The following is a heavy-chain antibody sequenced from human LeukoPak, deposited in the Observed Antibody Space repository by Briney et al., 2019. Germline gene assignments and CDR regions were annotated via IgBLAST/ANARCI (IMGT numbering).Heavy chain of an antibody. CDR1: GYTFTSYG. CDR3: ARADTAMVAPYYYYYMDV. Sequence: ASVKVSCKASGYTFTSYGISWARQAPGQGLEWMRWISAYNGNTNYAQKLQGRVTMTTDTSTSTAYMELRSLRSDDTAVYYCARADTAMVAPYYYYYMDVWGKGTTVTVSS. J-gene: IGHJ6*03. CDR2: ISAYNGNT. V-gene: IGHV1-18*01. D-gene: IGHD5-18*01.